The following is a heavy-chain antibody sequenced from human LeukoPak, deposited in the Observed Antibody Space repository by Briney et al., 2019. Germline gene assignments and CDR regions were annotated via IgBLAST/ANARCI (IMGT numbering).Heavy chain of an antibody. CDR1: GFSFSTHA. J-gene: IGHJ6*03. D-gene: IGHD1-26*01. Sequence: PGGSLRLSCAASGFSFSTHAMGWVRQAPGKGLEWVSVISGSGDNTYQADSVKGRFIISRDNSNNTLSVQMNGLRAEDTAVYYCVKGAKYSGSSVDYFYMDVWAKGTTVTVSS. CDR2: ISGSGDNT. V-gene: IGHV3-23*01. CDR3: VKGAKYSGSSVDYFYMDV.